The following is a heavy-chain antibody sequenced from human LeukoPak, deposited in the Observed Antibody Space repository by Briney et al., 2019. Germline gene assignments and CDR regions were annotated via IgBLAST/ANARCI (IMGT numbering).Heavy chain of an antibody. CDR1: GFTFSSYG. CDR2: ISGSGGST. Sequence: PGGSLRLSCAASGFTFSSYGMSWVRQAPGKGLEWVSAISGSGGSTYYADSVKGRFTISRDNSKNTLYLQMNSLRAEDTAVYYCARGKGYDSLVYYYYMDVWGKGTTVTISS. J-gene: IGHJ6*03. CDR3: ARGKGYDSLVYYYYMDV. V-gene: IGHV3-23*01. D-gene: IGHD5-12*01.